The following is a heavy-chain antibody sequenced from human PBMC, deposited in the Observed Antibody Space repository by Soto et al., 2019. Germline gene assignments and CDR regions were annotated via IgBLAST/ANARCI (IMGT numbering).Heavy chain of an antibody. Sequence: SETLSRTCTVSGGSISSYYWSWIRQPPGKGLEWIGYIYYSGSTNYNPSLKSRVTISVDTSKNQFSLKLSSVTAADTAVYYCARVQIRGGGYGMDVWGQGTTVTVSS. CDR3: ARVQIRGGGYGMDV. D-gene: IGHD3-10*01. CDR1: GGSISSYY. V-gene: IGHV4-59*01. J-gene: IGHJ6*02. CDR2: IYYSGST.